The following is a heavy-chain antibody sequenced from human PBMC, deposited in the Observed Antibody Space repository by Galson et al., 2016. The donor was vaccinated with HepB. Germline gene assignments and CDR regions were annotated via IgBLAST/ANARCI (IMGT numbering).Heavy chain of an antibody. V-gene: IGHV3-43*01. Sequence: SLRLSCAASGFTFDEYTMHWVRQAPGKGLEWVSLVTWDGDTTYYADSVKGRFTTSRDNSKNSLYLQMNSLRSEDSALYYCAKDPMVRGVIGPFDSWGQGTLVTVSS. J-gene: IGHJ4*02. D-gene: IGHD3-10*01. CDR3: AKDPMVRGVIGPFDS. CDR2: VTWDGDTT. CDR1: GFTFDEYT.